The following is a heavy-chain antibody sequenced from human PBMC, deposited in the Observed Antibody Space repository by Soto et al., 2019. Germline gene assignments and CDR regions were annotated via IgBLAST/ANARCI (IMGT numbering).Heavy chain of an antibody. CDR2: INPSGDAT. CDR1: GFPFTTYY. V-gene: IGHV1-46*01. J-gene: IGHJ4*02. D-gene: IGHD2-15*01. Sequence: GASVKVSCKASGFPFTTYYMHWVRQAPGQGLEWMGVINPSGDATTYAQNFQGRVTLTKDTSASTVYMELSSLRSEDTAIYYCARVKLAGRGGFDYWGQGTLVTVSS. CDR3: ARVKLAGRGGFDY.